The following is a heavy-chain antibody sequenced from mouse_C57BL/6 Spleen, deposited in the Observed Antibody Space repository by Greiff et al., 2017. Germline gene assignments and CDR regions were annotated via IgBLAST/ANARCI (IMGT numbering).Heavy chain of an antibody. CDR1: GYTFTDYN. CDR3: ARDDAMDY. Sequence: VQLQQSGPELVKPGASVKIPCKASGYTFTDYNMDWVKQSHGKSLEWIGAINPNNGGTIYNQKFKGKATLTVDKSSSTAYMELRSLTSEDTAVYYCARDDAMDYWGQGTSVTVSS. J-gene: IGHJ4*01. V-gene: IGHV1-18*01. CDR2: INPNNGGT.